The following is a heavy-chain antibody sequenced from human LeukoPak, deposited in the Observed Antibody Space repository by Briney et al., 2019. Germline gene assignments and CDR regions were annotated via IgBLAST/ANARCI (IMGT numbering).Heavy chain of an antibody. V-gene: IGHV4-34*01. CDR1: YY. CDR2: INHSGST. D-gene: IGHD6-19*01. Sequence: YYWSWIRQPPGXGLEWXGEINHSGSTNYNPSLKSRVTISVDTSKHQFSLKLSSVTAADTAVYYCARGVAVAGTDVYYYYGMDVWGQGTTVTVSS. J-gene: IGHJ6*02. CDR3: ARGVAVAGTDVYYYYGMDV.